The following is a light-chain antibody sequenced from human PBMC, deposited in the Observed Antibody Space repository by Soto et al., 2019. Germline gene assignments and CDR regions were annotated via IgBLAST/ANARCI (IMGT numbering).Light chain of an antibody. CDR1: HNIARW. CDR3: QHLDSNWP. CDR2: DAS. J-gene: IGKJ1*01. V-gene: IGKV1-5*01. Sequence: DIHMTQSPSTLSASVGDRVSITCRASHNIARWLAWYQQKPGKAPRLLIYDASTLETGVPSRFSGSGSGTEFTLTISSLRPDDFATYFCQHLDSNWPFGQGTKVEI.